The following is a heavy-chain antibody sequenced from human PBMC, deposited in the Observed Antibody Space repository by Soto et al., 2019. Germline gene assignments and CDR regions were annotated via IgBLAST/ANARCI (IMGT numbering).Heavy chain of an antibody. CDR3: ARVDYYGSGSYLDV. Sequence: QVQLVQSGAEVKKPGSSVKVSCKAFGGTFSSYAISWVRQAPGQGLEWMGGIIPIFGTANYAQKFQGRVTITADESTSTAYMELSSLRSEDTAVYYCARVDYYGSGSYLDVWGQGTTVTVSS. CDR2: IIPIFGTA. D-gene: IGHD3-10*01. CDR1: GGTFSSYA. J-gene: IGHJ6*02. V-gene: IGHV1-69*12.